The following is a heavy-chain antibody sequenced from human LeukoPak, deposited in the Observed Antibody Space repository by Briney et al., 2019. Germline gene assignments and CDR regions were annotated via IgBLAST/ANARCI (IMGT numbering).Heavy chain of an antibody. CDR2: VYYSGSA. D-gene: IGHD2-2*01. CDR3: ARVRVIPTAVFDY. J-gene: IGHJ4*02. CDR1: GGSISSSTYY. Sequence: PSETLSLTCTVSGGSISSSTYYWGWIRQPSGKGLEWIGSVYYSGSAYYNPSLKSRVTISVDTSKNQFSLKLSSVTAADTAVYYCARVRVIPTAVFDYWGRGTLVTVSS. V-gene: IGHV4-39*07.